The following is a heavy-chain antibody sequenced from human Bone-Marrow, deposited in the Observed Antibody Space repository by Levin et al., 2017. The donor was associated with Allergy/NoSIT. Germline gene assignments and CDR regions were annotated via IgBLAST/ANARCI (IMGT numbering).Heavy chain of an antibody. Sequence: SGGSLRLSCAASGFSVSSNYITWVRQAPGSGLEWISVIYGGGTTYYAGSVKGRFVISRDTSNNTVFLQMNSLRPEDTAVYYCSRGRSGTFKYWGQGTLVTVSS. CDR3: SRGRSGTFKY. CDR2: IYGGGTT. J-gene: IGHJ4*02. V-gene: IGHV3-53*01. D-gene: IGHD1-26*01. CDR1: GFSVSSNY.